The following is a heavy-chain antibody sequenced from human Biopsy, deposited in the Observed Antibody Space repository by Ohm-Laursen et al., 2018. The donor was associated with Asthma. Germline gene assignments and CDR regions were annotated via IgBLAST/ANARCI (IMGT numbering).Heavy chain of an antibody. D-gene: IGHD6-19*01. V-gene: IGHV1-69*01. CDR3: ARCQVGYSSGWSLLLKKIYYSGMDV. J-gene: IGHJ6*02. CDR2: IMTVFGTT. CDR1: GGTFSNFA. Sequence: SSVKVSCKAPGGTFSNFAISWVRQAPGQGLEWLGGIMTVFGTTNSAQKFQCRVTITADESTSTAYMEVTSLRSEDTAIYYCARCQVGYSSGWSLLLKKIYYSGMDVWGQGTAVTVSS.